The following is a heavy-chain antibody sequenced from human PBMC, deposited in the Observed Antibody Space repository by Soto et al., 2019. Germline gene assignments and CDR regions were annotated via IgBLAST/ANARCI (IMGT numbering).Heavy chain of an antibody. Sequence: SETLSRTCAVYGGSFSGYYWSWIRQPPGKGLEWIGEINHSGSTNYNPSLKSRVTISVDTSKNQFSLKLSSVTAADTAVYYCARGGYYTIFGVGHDAFDIWGQGTMVTVSS. J-gene: IGHJ3*02. CDR2: INHSGST. V-gene: IGHV4-34*01. D-gene: IGHD3-3*01. CDR3: ARGGYYTIFGVGHDAFDI. CDR1: GGSFSGYY.